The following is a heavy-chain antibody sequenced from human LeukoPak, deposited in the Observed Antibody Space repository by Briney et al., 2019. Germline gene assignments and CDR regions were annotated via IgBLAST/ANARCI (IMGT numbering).Heavy chain of an antibody. CDR3: ARDNWGGGFDY. CDR2: ISGSGGST. CDR1: GFTFSSYA. J-gene: IGHJ4*02. D-gene: IGHD7-27*01. Sequence: PGRSLRLSCAASGFTFSSYAMSWVRQAPGKGLEWVSAISGSGGSTYYADSVKGRFTISRDNSENTLYLQMNSLRAEDTAVYYCARDNWGGGFDYWGQGTLVTVSS. V-gene: IGHV3-23*01.